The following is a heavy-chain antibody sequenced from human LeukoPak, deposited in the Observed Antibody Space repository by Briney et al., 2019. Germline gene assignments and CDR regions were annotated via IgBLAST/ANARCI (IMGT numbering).Heavy chain of an antibody. V-gene: IGHV3-20*04. CDR3: AKTARAIHGSGSYYKPRYNWFDP. J-gene: IGHJ5*02. CDR2: INWNGGST. D-gene: IGHD3-10*01. CDR1: GFTFDDYG. Sequence: PGGSLRLSCAASGFTFDDYGMSWVRQAPGKGLEWVSGINWNGGSTGYADSVKGRFTISRDNSKNTLYLQMNSLRAEDTAVYYCAKTARAIHGSGSYYKPRYNWFDPWGQGTLVTVSS.